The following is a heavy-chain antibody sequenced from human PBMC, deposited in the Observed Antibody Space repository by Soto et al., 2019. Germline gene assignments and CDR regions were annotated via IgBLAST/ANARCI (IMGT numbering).Heavy chain of an antibody. CDR1: IFTFTSYS. V-gene: IGHV3-21*01. CDR2: ISSSSSYI. D-gene: IGHD2-15*01. J-gene: IGHJ5*02. Sequence: VGSLRLSCAASIFTFTSYSMHWVRQAPGKGLEWVSSISSSSSYIYYADSVKGRFTISRDNAKNSLYLQMNSLRAEDTAVYYCARPGYCSGGSCYSDVWFDPWGQG. CDR3: ARPGYCSGGSCYSDVWFDP.